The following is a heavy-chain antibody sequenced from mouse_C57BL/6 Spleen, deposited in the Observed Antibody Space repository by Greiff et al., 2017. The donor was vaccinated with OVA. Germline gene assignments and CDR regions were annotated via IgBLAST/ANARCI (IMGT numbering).Heavy chain of an antibody. J-gene: IGHJ4*01. Sequence: EVKLVESGGGLVKPGGSLKLSCAASGFTFSSYAMSWVRQTPEKRLEWVATISDGGSYTYYPDNVKGRFTISRDNAKNNLYLQMSHLKSEDTAMYYCARDDYDYDNAMDYWGQGTSVTVSS. CDR2: ISDGGSYT. CDR3: ARDDYDYDNAMDY. CDR1: GFTFSSYA. V-gene: IGHV5-4*01. D-gene: IGHD2-4*01.